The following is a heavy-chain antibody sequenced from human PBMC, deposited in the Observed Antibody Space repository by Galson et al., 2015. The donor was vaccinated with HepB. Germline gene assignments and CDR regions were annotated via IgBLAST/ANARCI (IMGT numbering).Heavy chain of an antibody. Sequence: CAISGDSVSSNSAAWNWIRQSPSRGLEWLGRTYYRSKWYLDYAISVKSRITINPDISKNQFSLQLNSVTPEDTAVYYCARAAIIVVLGSSYYGMDVWGQGTTVTVSS. D-gene: IGHD2-15*01. J-gene: IGHJ6*02. CDR2: TYYRSKWYL. V-gene: IGHV6-1*01. CDR1: GDSVSSNSAA. CDR3: ARAAIIVVLGSSYYGMDV.